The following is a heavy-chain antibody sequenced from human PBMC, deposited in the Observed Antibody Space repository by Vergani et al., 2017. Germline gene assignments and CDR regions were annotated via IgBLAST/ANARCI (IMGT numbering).Heavy chain of an antibody. CDR2: INHSGST. D-gene: IGHD4-11*01. CDR3: ARGVTTVTTLSGKKSKPYYYYYMDV. J-gene: IGHJ6*03. CDR1: GGSFSGYY. V-gene: IGHV4-34*01. Sequence: QVQLQESGPGLVKPSETLSLTCAVYGGSFSGYYWSWIRQPPGKGLEWIGEINHSGSTNYNPSLKSRVTISVDTSKNQFSLKLSSVTAADTAVYYCARGVTTVTTLSGKKSKPYYYYYMDVWGKGTTVTVSS.